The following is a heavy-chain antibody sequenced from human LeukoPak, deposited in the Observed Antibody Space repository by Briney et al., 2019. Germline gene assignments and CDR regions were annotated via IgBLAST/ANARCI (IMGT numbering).Heavy chain of an antibody. CDR1: GESINSFY. D-gene: IGHD2-2*01. CDR3: ARRVVVPAAWFDP. J-gene: IGHJ5*02. V-gene: IGHV4-39*01. Sequence: PSETLSLTCTVSGESINSFYWSWIRQPPGKGLEWIGSIYYSGSTYYNPSLKSRVTISVDTSKNQFSLKLSSVTAADTAVYYCARRVVVPAAWFDPWGQGTLVTVSS. CDR2: IYYSGST.